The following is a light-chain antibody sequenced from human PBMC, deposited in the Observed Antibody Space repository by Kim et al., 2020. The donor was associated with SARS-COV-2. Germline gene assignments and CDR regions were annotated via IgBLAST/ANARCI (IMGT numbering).Light chain of an antibody. Sequence: DIQMTQSPSTLSASVGDRVTITCRASQSIGSWLVWYQQKPGKAPNLLIYKASSLESGVPSRFSGSESGTDFTLTISSLQPDDFATYYCQQYNNYPYTFGQGTKLEI. V-gene: IGKV1-5*03. CDR3: QQYNNYPYT. CDR1: QSIGSW. CDR2: KAS. J-gene: IGKJ2*01.